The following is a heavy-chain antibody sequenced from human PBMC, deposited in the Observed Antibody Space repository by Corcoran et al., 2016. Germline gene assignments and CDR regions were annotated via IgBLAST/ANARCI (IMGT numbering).Heavy chain of an antibody. J-gene: IGHJ6*02. CDR1: GGSFSGYY. Sequence: QVQLQQWGAGLLKPSETLSLTCAVYGGSFSGYYWSWIRQPPGKGLEWIGEINHSGSTNYNPSLKSRVTISVDTSKNQFSLKLSSVTAADTAVYYCASAKDHRNRRKKYYGMDVWGQGTTVTVS. CDR2: INHSGST. CDR3: ASAKDHRNRRKKYYGMDV. D-gene: IGHD1-1*01. V-gene: IGHV4-34*01.